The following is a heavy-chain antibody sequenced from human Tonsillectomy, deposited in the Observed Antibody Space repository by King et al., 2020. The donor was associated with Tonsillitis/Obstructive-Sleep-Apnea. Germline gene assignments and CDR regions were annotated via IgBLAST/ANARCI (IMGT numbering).Heavy chain of an antibody. D-gene: IGHD2-2*03. V-gene: IGHV4-34*01. J-gene: IGHJ3*01. CDR3: ARGHHGDCRSTSCYPAY. Sequence: QVQLQQWGAGLLKPSETLSLTCAVYGGSFSGYYWSWIRQPPGKGLEWIGEIIHSGTTDYNPSLKSRVTISVDTSTNQFSLKLSSVTAADTAVYYCARGHHGDCRSTSCYPAYWGQGTMVTVSS. CDR1: GGSFSGYY. CDR2: IIHSGTT.